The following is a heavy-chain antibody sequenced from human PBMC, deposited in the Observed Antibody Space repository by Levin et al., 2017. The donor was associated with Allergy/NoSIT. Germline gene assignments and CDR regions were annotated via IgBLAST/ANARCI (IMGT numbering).Heavy chain of an antibody. J-gene: IGHJ6*03. CDR1: GFTFSTYN. CDR3: AREGNGWSGGYYYYYMDV. V-gene: IGHV3-48*01. D-gene: IGHD6-19*01. CDR2: ISDNSNTI. Sequence: PGGSLRLSCAASGFTFSTYNMNWVRRAPGKGLEWVSYISDNSNTIEYADSVEGRFTLTRDNAKNSLYLQMNSLRAEDTGVYYCAREGNGWSGGYYYYYMDVWSKGTTVTVSS.